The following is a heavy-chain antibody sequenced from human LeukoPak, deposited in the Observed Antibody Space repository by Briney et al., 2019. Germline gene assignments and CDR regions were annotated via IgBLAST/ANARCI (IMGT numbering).Heavy chain of an antibody. J-gene: IGHJ6*02. V-gene: IGHV1-46*01. Sequence: ASVKVSCKASGYTFTSYYMHWVRQAPGQGLEWMGIINPSGGSISYAQKFQGRVTMTRDTSTSTVYMELSSLRSEDTAVYYCAREEVVPAAMPDSYYYYGMDVWGQGTTVTVSS. D-gene: IGHD2-2*01. CDR1: GYTFTSYY. CDR3: AREEVVPAAMPDSYYYYGMDV. CDR2: INPSGGSI.